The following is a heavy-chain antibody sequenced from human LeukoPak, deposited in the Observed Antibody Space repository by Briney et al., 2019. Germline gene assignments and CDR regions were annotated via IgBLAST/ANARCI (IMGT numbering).Heavy chain of an antibody. CDR3: ARVGSSGLLWEFNY. J-gene: IGHJ4*02. CDR2: ISAHSGKT. Sequence: ASVKVSCKASGFTFTTYGFSWVRQAPGQGLEWVGWISAHSGKTDSAQKFQGRVTMTTDTPTSTAYMELTSLRSDDTAEYYCARVGSSGLLWEFNYWGQGTLVTVSS. V-gene: IGHV1-18*01. D-gene: IGHD2-21*01. CDR1: GFTFTTYG.